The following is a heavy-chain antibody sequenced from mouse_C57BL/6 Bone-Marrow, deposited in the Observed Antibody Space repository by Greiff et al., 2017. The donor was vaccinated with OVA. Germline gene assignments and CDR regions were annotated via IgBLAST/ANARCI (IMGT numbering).Heavy chain of an antibody. CDR2: ISRCSSTI. CDR3: AGGYYCDY. J-gene: IGHJ2*01. CDR1: GFTFSDYG. Sequence: EVKLVESGGGLVKPGGSLKLSCAASGFTFSDYGMHWVRQAPEKGLEWVAYISRCSSTIYYADTVKGRFTISRDNAKNTLFLQMTRLRSEDTAMYYCAGGYYCDYWGQGTTLTVSS. V-gene: IGHV5-17*01.